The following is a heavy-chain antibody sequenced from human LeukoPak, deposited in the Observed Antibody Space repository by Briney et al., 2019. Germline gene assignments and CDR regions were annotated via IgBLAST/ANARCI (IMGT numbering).Heavy chain of an antibody. Sequence: GGSLRLSCAASGFTFSNYDMHWVRQTIGKGLEWVSIIGFAGDTYYPGSVRGRFTISRENAKNSLYLQMNSLRVEDTALCFCARGADAAYDYWGQGTLVTVSS. D-gene: IGHD1-26*01. J-gene: IGHJ4*02. V-gene: IGHV3-13*04. CDR3: ARGADAAYDY. CDR1: GFTFSNYD. CDR2: IGFAGDT.